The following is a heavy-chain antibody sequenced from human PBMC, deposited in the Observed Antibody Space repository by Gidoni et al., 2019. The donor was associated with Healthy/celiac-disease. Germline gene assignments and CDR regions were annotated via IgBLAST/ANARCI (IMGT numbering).Heavy chain of an antibody. CDR3: ARESLSYFDY. CDR2: IWYDGSNK. CDR1: GFTFSSYG. J-gene: IGHJ4*02. V-gene: IGHV3-33*01. Sequence: QVQLVESGGGVVQPGRSLRLSCAASGFTFSSYGLHWVRQAPGKGLEWVAVIWYDGSNKYYADSVKGRFTISRDNSKNTLYLQMNSLRAEDTAVYYCARESLSYFDYWGQGTLVTVSS.